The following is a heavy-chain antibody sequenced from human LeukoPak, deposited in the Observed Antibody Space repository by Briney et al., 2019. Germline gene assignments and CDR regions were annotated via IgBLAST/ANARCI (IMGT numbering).Heavy chain of an antibody. Sequence: ETLSLTXXXXXGSISSYYWSWIRQPPGKGLEWIGYIYYSGSTNYNPSPKSRVTISVDTSKNQFSLRLTSVTAADTAVYYCARRRQSSRGAFDIWGQGTMVTVSS. CDR2: IYYSGST. J-gene: IGHJ3*02. CDR3: ARRRQSSRGAFDI. CDR1: XGSISSYY. V-gene: IGHV4-59*08. D-gene: IGHD6-19*01.